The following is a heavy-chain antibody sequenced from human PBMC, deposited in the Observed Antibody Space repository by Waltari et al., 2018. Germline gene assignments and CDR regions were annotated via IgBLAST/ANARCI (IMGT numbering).Heavy chain of an antibody. J-gene: IGHJ2*01. V-gene: IGHV3-74*01. Sequence: EVQLVESGGGLVQPGGSLRLSCAAFGFTFSSHWRPWVRQAPGKGLVCGSRINTGGSTTNYADSVEGRFTISRDNAKNTVDLQINSLRAEDTAVYYCARGKKDGWYLDLWGRGSLVTVSS. CDR2: INTGGSTT. CDR1: GFTFSSHW. CDR3: ARGKKDGWYLDL.